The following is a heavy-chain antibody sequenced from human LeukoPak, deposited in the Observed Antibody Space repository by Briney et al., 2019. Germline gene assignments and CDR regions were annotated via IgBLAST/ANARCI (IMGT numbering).Heavy chain of an antibody. J-gene: IGHJ4*02. Sequence: PGGSLGLSCAASGFIFSSWWMLWFRRPPGKGLESVAHIDTYGSYIVYADSVRGRFTISRDNAKNTLYLQMSSLRPEDTGVYYCATFGVDWSLSYWGQGALVTVSS. CDR2: IDTYGSYI. V-gene: IGHV3-74*01. CDR1: GFIFSSWW. CDR3: ATFGVDWSLSY. D-gene: IGHD3-3*01.